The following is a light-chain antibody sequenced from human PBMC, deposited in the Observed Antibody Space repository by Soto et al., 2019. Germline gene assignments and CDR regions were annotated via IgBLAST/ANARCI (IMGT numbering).Light chain of an antibody. CDR2: GAS. CDR3: QQYDNSLRT. V-gene: IGKV3-20*01. Sequence: EIVLTQSPGTLSLSPGERATLSCRASQSVKSNYLAWYQQKPGQSPRVVVYGASSRATGIPDRFSGSGSGTDFTLTITRLEPEDFAVYYCQQYDNSLRTFGQGTKVEIK. CDR1: QSVKSNY. J-gene: IGKJ1*01.